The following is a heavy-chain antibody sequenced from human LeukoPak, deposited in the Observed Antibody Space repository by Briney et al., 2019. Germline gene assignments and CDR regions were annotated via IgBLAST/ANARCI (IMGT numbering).Heavy chain of an antibody. CDR1: GRSISSYY. J-gene: IGHJ3*02. Sequence: SETLSLTCAVSGRSISSYYWSWIRQPPGKGLEWVGYIYYSGSTNYNPALKSRVTISVDTSKNQFSLKLSSVTAADTAVYYCARSPENDYADHDAFDIWGQGTMVTVSS. V-gene: IGHV4-59*01. D-gene: IGHD4-17*01. CDR2: IYYSGST. CDR3: ARSPENDYADHDAFDI.